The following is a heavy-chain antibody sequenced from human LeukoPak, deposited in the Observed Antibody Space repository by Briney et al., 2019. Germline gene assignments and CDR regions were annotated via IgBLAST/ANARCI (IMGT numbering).Heavy chain of an antibody. J-gene: IGHJ4*02. CDR2: IKSKSAGGTV. CDR3: STDAGYDSRWYNY. Sequence: PGGSLRLSCAASGFTFSSYAMSWVRQAPGKGLEWVGRIKSKSAGGTVDYASPVKGRFVISRDDSRTTVSLQMNSLKTEDTAVYYCSTDAGYDSRWYNYWGQGTLVTVSS. D-gene: IGHD6-13*01. V-gene: IGHV3-15*01. CDR1: GFTFSSYA.